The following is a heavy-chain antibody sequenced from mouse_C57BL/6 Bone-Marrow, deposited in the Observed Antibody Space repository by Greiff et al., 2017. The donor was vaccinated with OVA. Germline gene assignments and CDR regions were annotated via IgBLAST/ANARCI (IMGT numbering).Heavy chain of an antibody. CDR2: IRNKANGYTT. V-gene: IGHV7-3*01. CDR3: ARASCYYGSSHFDY. CDR1: GFTFTDYY. D-gene: IGHD1-1*01. Sequence: DVMLVESGGGLVQPGGSLSLSCAASGFTFTDYYMSWVRQPPGKALEWLGFIRNKANGYTTEYSASVKGRFTISRDNSQSILYLQMTALRAEDSATYYCARASCYYGSSHFDYWGQGTTLTVSS. J-gene: IGHJ2*01.